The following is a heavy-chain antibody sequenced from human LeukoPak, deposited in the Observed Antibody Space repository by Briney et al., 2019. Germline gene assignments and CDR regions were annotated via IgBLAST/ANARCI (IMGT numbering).Heavy chain of an antibody. J-gene: IGHJ6*03. CDR2: IYTSGST. CDR3: ARERRDYYYYYMDV. Sequence: SQTLSLTCTVSGGSISSGSYYWSWIRQPAGKGLEWIGRIYTSGSTNYNPSLKSRVTMSVDTSKNQFSLKLSSVTAADTAVYYCARERRDYYYYYMDVWGKGTTVTISS. V-gene: IGHV4-61*02. CDR1: GGSISSGSYY.